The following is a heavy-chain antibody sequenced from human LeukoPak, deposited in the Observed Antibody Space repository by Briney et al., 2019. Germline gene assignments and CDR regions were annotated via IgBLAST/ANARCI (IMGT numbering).Heavy chain of an antibody. D-gene: IGHD3-16*01. Sequence: SETLSLTCTVSGGSISSYYWSWIRQPPGKGLEWIGYILYSGTTNYNPSLKSRVTISVDTSKNQFSLKLSSVTAADTAVYYCARHDSRESWGGIDYWGQGTLVTVSS. CDR2: ILYSGTT. J-gene: IGHJ4*02. CDR1: GGSISSYY. V-gene: IGHV4-59*08. CDR3: ARHDSRESWGGIDY.